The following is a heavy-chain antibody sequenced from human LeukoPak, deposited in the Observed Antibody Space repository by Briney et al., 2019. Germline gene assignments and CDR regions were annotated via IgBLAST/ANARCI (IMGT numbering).Heavy chain of an antibody. CDR1: GGSISSYY. J-gene: IGHJ5*02. CDR3: TRDSGTTGEVKFDP. Sequence: SETLSLTCSVSGGSISSYYWSWIRQPAGKGLEWIGRIYGSGTITYNPSLQSRVTMSVDTSKNEFSLKMSSVTAADTAVYYCTRDSGTTGEVKFDPWGQGTLVAVSS. V-gene: IGHV4-4*07. CDR2: IYGSGTI. D-gene: IGHD3-10*01.